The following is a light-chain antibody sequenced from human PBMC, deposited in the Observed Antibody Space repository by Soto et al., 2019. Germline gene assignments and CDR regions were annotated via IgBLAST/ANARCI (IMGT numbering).Light chain of an antibody. J-gene: IGKJ2*01. CDR3: KQYSTTQYT. V-gene: IGKV4-1*01. CDR2: WAS. Sequence: DIVMTQSPDSLAVSLGERATINCNSSQIVLYSSNNKNYLAWYQQIPGQPPRLLIYWASARESGVPDRFSGSGSGKGFTLTNTTLQAEDVAVYYCKQYSTTQYTFGYGAKVDIX. CDR1: QIVLYSSNNKNY.